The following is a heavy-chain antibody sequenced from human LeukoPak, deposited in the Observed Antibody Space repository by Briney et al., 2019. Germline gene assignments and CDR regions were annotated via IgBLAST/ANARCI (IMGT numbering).Heavy chain of an antibody. V-gene: IGHV1-24*01. CDR2: FDPEDGET. D-gene: IGHD3-22*01. J-gene: IGHJ4*02. CDR3: ARDYYDSSGYYRHTSKYYFDY. Sequence: ASVKVSCKVSGYTLTELSMHWVRQAPGKGLEWMGGFDPEDGETIYAQKFQGRVTMTEDTSTDTAYMELSSLRSEDTAVYYCARDYYDSSGYYRHTSKYYFDYWGQGTLVTVSS. CDR1: GYTLTELS.